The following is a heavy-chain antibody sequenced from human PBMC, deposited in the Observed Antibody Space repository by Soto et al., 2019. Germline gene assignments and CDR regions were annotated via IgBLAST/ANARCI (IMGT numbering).Heavy chain of an antibody. Sequence: QVLLVESGGGVVQPGRSLRFSCAASGFTFSSYGMHGVRQAPGKGLEGVAVIYYDGSKKYYADSVKGRFTISRANSKNMLYLQMNRLRVEDTAVYYCARGHGVATTMGWVDPWGQGTLVTVSS. CDR2: IYYDGSKK. V-gene: IGHV3-33*01. CDR1: GFTFSSYG. J-gene: IGHJ5*02. D-gene: IGHD5-12*01. CDR3: ARGHGVATTMGWVDP.